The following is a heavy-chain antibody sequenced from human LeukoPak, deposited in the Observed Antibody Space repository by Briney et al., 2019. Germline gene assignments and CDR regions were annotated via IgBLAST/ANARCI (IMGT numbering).Heavy chain of an antibody. CDR1: GITLSNYA. D-gene: IGHD3-22*01. CDR3: AKRGVVIRVILVGFHKEAYYFDS. Sequence: GGSLRLSCAVSGITLSNYAMSWVRQAPGKGLEWVAGISDSGGGTNYADSVKGRFTISRDNSKNTLYLQMNNLRVDDTAVYFCAKRGVVIRVILVGFHKEAYYFDSWGQGALVTVSS. CDR2: ISDSGGGT. J-gene: IGHJ4*02. V-gene: IGHV3-23*01.